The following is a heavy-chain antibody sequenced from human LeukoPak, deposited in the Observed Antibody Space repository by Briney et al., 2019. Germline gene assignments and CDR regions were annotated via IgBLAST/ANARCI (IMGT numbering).Heavy chain of an antibody. CDR3: ARDPTAGIGDY. CDR2: IIPIFGTA. Sequence: ASVKVSCKASGGTFSSYAISWVRQAPGQGLERMGGIIPIFGTANYAQKFQGRVTITADESTSTAYMELSSLRSEDTAVYYCARDPTAGIGDYWGQGTLVTVSS. J-gene: IGHJ4*02. CDR1: GGTFSSYA. D-gene: IGHD3-10*01. V-gene: IGHV1-69*13.